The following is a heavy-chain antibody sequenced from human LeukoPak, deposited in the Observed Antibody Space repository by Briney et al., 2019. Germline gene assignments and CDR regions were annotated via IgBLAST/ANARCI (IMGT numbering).Heavy chain of an antibody. CDR1: GFTFSSYS. D-gene: IGHD3-3*01. V-gene: IGHV3-21*01. Sequence: GGSLRLSCAASGFTFSSYSMNWVRQAPGKGLEWVSSISSSSSYIYYADSVKGRFTISRDNAKNSLYLQMNSLRAEDTAVYYCARGPPSTYYDFWGGYYFAATENYYYYGMDVRGQGTTVTVSS. J-gene: IGHJ6*02. CDR2: ISSSSSYI. CDR3: ARGPPSTYYDFWGGYYFAATENYYYYGMDV.